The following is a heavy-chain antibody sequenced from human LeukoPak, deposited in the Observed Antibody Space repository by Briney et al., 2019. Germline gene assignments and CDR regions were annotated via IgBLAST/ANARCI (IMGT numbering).Heavy chain of an antibody. V-gene: IGHV1-18*01. Sequence: GASVKVSCMASGYTFTSYGISWVRQAPGQGLEWMGWISAYNGNTNYVQKLQGRVTMTTDTSTSTAYMELRSLRSDDTAVYYCARDIKRSRARWENLGFDPWGQGTLVTVSS. CDR3: ARDIKRSRARWENLGFDP. J-gene: IGHJ5*02. CDR2: ISAYNGNT. D-gene: IGHD1-26*01. CDR1: GYTFTSYG.